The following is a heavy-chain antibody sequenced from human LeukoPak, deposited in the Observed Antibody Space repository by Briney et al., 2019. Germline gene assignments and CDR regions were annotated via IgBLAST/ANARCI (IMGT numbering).Heavy chain of an antibody. CDR1: GFTVSSNY. Sequence: GGSLRLSCAASGFTVSSNYMSWVRQAPGKGLEWVSVIYSGGSTYYADSVKGRFTISRDNSKNTLYLQMNSLRAEDTAVYYCARDRSGYQAHYGMDVWGQGTTVTVSS. CDR3: ARDRSGYQAHYGMDV. V-gene: IGHV3-66*01. D-gene: IGHD3-22*01. J-gene: IGHJ6*02. CDR2: IYSGGST.